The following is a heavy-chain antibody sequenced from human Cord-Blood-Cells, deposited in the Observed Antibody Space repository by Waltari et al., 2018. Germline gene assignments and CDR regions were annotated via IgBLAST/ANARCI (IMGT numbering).Heavy chain of an antibody. CDR2: SNPNSGGT. J-gene: IGHJ2*01. CDR1: GYTFTGSY. Sequence: QVQLVQSGAEVKKPGASVKVSCKASGYTFTGSYMHWVRQAPGQGLEWMGWSNPNSGGTNEAQTFQGRVSMTRDTSISTAYMELSRLRSDDTAVYYCAAVTGDWYVDLWGRGTLVTVSS. CDR3: AAVTGDWYVDL. V-gene: IGHV1-2*02. D-gene: IGHD2-21*02.